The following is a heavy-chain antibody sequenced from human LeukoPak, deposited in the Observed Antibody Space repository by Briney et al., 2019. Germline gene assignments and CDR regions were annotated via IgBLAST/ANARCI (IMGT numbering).Heavy chain of an antibody. Sequence: GGSLRLSCTASGFTVNSNYMSWVRQAPGKGLEWVSAISGSGGSTYYADSVKGRFTISRDNSKNTLYLQMNSLRAEDTAVYYCAKGLDIVVVTAIGSAYYFDYWGQGTLVTVSS. CDR1: GFTVNSNY. CDR2: ISGSGGST. J-gene: IGHJ4*02. V-gene: IGHV3-23*01. CDR3: AKGLDIVVVTAIGSAYYFDY. D-gene: IGHD2-21*02.